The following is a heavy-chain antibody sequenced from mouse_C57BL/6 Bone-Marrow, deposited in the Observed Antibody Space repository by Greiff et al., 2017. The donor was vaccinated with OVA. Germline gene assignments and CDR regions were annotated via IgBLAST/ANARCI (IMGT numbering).Heavy chain of an antibody. CDR1: GFTFTDYY. D-gene: IGHD3-3*01. Sequence: EVKLMESGGGLVQPGGSLSLSCAASGFTFTDYYMSWVRQPPGKALEWLGFIRNKANGYTTEYSASVKGRFTISRDNSQSILYLQMNALRAEDSATYYCARVGRYFDVGGTGTTVTVSS. V-gene: IGHV7-3*01. J-gene: IGHJ1*03. CDR3: ARVGRYFDV. CDR2: IRNKANGYTT.